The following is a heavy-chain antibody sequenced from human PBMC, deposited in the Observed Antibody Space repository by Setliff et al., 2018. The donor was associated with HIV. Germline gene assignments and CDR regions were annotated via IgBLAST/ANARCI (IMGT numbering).Heavy chain of an antibody. D-gene: IGHD2-8*02. CDR2: VYTTGGT. V-gene: IGHV4-59*10. J-gene: IGHJ3*02. CDR1: GGSFNGYY. CDR3: ARAPTGVTNAFDI. Sequence: SETLSLTCAVYGGSFNGYYWIWIRQPAGKGLEWIGHVYTTGGTNYNPSLESRLTISVDTSRNQFSLRLSSVTAADTAVYYCARAPTGVTNAFDIWGQGTMVTVSS.